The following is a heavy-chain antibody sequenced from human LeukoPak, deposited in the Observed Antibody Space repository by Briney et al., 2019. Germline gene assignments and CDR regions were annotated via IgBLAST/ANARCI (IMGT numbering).Heavy chain of an antibody. V-gene: IGHV1-8*01. CDR3: ARGPPPTYYYDSSGNQDYYYGMDV. CDR1: GYTFTSYD. J-gene: IGHJ6*02. CDR2: MNPNSGNT. D-gene: IGHD3-22*01. Sequence: ASVKVSCKASGYTFTSYDINWVRQATGQGLEWMGWMNPNSGNTGYAQKFQGRVTMTRNTSISTAYMELSSLRSVDTAVYYCARGPPPTYYYDSSGNQDYYYGMDVWGQGTTVTVSS.